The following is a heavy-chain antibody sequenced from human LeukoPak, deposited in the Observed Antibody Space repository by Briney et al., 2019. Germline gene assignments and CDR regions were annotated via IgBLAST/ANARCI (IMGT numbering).Heavy chain of an antibody. V-gene: IGHV4-59*08. CDR3: ARLPGTTTYYYYGMDV. CDR2: IYYSGST. CDR1: GGSISSYY. Sequence: SETLSLTCTVSGGSISSYYWSWIRQPPGKGLEWIGYIYYSGSTNYNPSLKSRVTISVDTSKNQFSLKLSSVTAADTAVYYCARLPGTTTYYYYGMDVWGQGTTVTVSS. D-gene: IGHD1-7*01. J-gene: IGHJ6*02.